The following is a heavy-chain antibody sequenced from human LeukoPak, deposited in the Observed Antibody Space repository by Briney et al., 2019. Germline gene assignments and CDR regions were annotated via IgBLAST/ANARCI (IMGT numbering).Heavy chain of an antibody. J-gene: IGHJ5*02. CDR3: ARESEIQLWLSECGFDP. CDR2: IYYSGST. V-gene: IGHV4-39*07. Sequence: KSSETLSLTCAVSGGSISSSSYYWGWIRQPPGKGLEWIGSIYYSGSTYYNPSLKSRVTISVDTSKNQFSLKLSSVTAADTAVYYCARESEIQLWLSECGFDPWGQGTLVTVSS. CDR1: GGSISSSSYY. D-gene: IGHD5-18*01.